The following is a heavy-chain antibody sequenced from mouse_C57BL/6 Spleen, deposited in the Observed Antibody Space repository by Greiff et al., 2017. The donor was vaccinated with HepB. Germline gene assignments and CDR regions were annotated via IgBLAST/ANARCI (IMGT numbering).Heavy chain of an antibody. CDR1: GFTFSDAW. Sequence: VQLKESGGGLVQPGGSMKLSCAASGFTFSDAWMDWVRQSPEKGLEWVAEIRNKANNHATYYAESVKGRFTISRDDSKSSVYLQMNSLRAEDTGIYYCTRIYYYGSSYAMDYWGQGTSVTVSS. D-gene: IGHD1-1*01. CDR2: IRNKANNHAT. CDR3: TRIYYYGSSYAMDY. V-gene: IGHV6-6*01. J-gene: IGHJ4*01.